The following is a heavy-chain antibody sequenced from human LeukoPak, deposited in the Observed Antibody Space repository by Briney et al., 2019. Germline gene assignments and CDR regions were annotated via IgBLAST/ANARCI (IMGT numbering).Heavy chain of an antibody. D-gene: IGHD5-24*01. CDR2: IKQDGSEK. V-gene: IGHV3-7*01. Sequence: PGGSLRLSCAASGFTFSSYEMNWVRQAPGKGLEWVANIKQDGSEKYYVDSVKGRFTISRDNAKNSLYLQMNSLRAEDTAVYYCAREGARWLRPVAFDIWGQGTMVTVSS. J-gene: IGHJ3*02. CDR1: GFTFSSYE. CDR3: AREGARWLRPVAFDI.